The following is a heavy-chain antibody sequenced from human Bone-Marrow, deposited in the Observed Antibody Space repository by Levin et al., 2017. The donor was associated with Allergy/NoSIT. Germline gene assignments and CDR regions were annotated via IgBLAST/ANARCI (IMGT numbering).Heavy chain of an antibody. CDR1: GFTFSSYY. CDR2: IHTDTSVT. J-gene: IGHJ4*02. CDR3: ARGGCSATSCLDY. V-gene: IGHV3-74*01. D-gene: IGHD2-15*01. Sequence: GGSPRLSCAASGFTFSSYYMHWVRQAPGKGLAWVSNIHTDTSVTNYADSVKGRFTISRDNAKNTLYLQMNSLRAEDTAVYYCARGGCSATSCLDYWGQGTLVTVSS.